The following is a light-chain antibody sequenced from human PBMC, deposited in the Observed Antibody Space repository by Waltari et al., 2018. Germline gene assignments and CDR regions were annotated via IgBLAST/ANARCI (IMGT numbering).Light chain of an antibody. CDR2: EVS. J-gene: IGKJ4*01. CDR1: QSLLSSYGKGY. Sequence: DVVMNQTPLSLSVTPGQPASISCKSSQSLLSSYGKGYLYCYLQRPGQSPQRLIYEVSSRFSGVPDRFSGSGSDTDFTLKISRVEAEDVGICYCMQATHLPLTFGGGTMVDIK. V-gene: IGKV2-29*03. CDR3: MQATHLPLT.